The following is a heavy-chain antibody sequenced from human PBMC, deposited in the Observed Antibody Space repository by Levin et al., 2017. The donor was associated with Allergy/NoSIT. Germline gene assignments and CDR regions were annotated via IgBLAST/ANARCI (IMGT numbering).Heavy chain of an antibody. CDR2: ISGYNRNT. CDR1: GYIFTSFG. Sequence: TPGGSLRLSCKASGYIFTSFGISWVRQAPGQGLEWVGWISGYNRNTYYAQKFKDRVTVTADTSTSTAYMELRNLTFDDSALFYCARTFTMLLGGDHYMDVWGKGTPVFVSS. D-gene: IGHD3-10*01. J-gene: IGHJ6*03. CDR3: ARTFTMLLGGDHYMDV. V-gene: IGHV1-18*01.